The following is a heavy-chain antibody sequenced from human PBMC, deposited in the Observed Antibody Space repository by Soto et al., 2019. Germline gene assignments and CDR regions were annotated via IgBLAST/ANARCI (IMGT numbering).Heavy chain of an antibody. Sequence: PWGSLRLACAASAVTFRVSWMTWILQAPGKGLEFVANINEDGSQTYYGDPVRGRFTITRDNAKSSLYLQMNSLRAEDTAVYYCARDRAYSALDYWGQGTLVTVSS. CDR1: AVTFRVSW. J-gene: IGHJ4*02. CDR3: ARDRAYSALDY. V-gene: IGHV3-7*03. CDR2: INEDGSQT. D-gene: IGHD4-4*01.